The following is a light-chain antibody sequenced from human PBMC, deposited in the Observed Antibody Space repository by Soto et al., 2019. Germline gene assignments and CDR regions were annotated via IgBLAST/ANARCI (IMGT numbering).Light chain of an antibody. Sequence: QSALTQPASVSGSPGQSITISCTGTSSDVGGYNYVSWYQQHPGKAPTLMIYDVSNRPSGVSNRFSGSKSGNTASLTISGLQAEDEADYYCCSYISSSTSYFFGTGTKLTVL. J-gene: IGLJ1*01. V-gene: IGLV2-14*01. CDR3: CSYISSSTSYF. CDR1: SSDVGGYNY. CDR2: DVS.